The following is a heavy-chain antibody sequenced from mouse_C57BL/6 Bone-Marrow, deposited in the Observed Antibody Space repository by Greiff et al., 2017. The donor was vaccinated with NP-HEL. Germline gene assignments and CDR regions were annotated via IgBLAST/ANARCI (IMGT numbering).Heavy chain of an antibody. D-gene: IGHD2-10*02. CDR1: GYTFTSYW. J-gene: IGHJ4*01. CDR2: IDPSDSYT. CDR3: ARRGYGPYAMDY. Sequence: VQLQQPGAELVMPGASVKLSCKASGYTFTSYWMHWVKQRPGQGLEWIGEIDPSDSYTNYNQKFKGKSTLTVDKSSSTAYMQLSSLTSEDSAVYYCARRGYGPYAMDYWGQGTSVTVSS. V-gene: IGHV1-69*01.